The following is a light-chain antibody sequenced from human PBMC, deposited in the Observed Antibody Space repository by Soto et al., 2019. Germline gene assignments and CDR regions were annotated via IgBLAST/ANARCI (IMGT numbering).Light chain of an antibody. CDR1: QGVSSA. V-gene: IGKV1-13*02. CDR3: QQYGSSPLT. J-gene: IGKJ4*01. Sequence: AIQLTQSPSSLSASVGDRVTITCRASQGVSSALAWYQQKPGKAPNLLIYYASSLESGVPSRFSGSGSGTDFTLTISSLQPDDFAVFYCQQYGSSPLTFGGGTQGDI. CDR2: YAS.